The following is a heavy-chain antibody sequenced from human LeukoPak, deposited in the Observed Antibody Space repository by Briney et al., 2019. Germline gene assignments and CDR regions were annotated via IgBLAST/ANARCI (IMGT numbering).Heavy chain of an antibody. Sequence: SETLSLTCTVSGGSISSSTSFWAWIRQPPGQGLEWIGSIYKSGSTSYNPSLKSRVTMSVDTSKNQFSLSLSSVTAAETAVYYCAGSHSRTLDGWGQGTLVTVSS. CDR2: IYKSGST. CDR1: GGSISSSTSF. CDR3: AGSHSRTLDG. V-gene: IGHV4-39*01. J-gene: IGHJ5*02.